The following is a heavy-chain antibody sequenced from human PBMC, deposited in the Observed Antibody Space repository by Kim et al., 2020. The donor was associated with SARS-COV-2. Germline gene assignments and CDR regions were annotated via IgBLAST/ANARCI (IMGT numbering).Heavy chain of an antibody. V-gene: IGHV4-61*02. J-gene: IGHJ6*02. Sequence: SETLSLTCTVSGGSISSGSYYWSWIRQPAGKGLEWIGCIYTSGSTNYNPSLKSRVTISVDTSKNQFSLKLSSVTAADTAVYYCARDRFVDTGGMDVWGQGTTVTVSS. CDR3: ARDRFVDTGGMDV. D-gene: IGHD5-18*01. CDR2: IYTSGST. CDR1: GGSISSGSYY.